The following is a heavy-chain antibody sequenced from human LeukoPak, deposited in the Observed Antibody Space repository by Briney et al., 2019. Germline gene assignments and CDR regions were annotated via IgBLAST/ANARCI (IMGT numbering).Heavy chain of an antibody. Sequence: TSETLSLTCTVSGGSISSYYWSWIRQPPGKGLEWIGYIYYSGSTNYNPSLKSRVTISVDTSKNQFSLKLSSVTAADTAVYYCARVREGLDYWGQGTLVTVSS. CDR3: ARVREGLDY. V-gene: IGHV4-59*08. D-gene: IGHD1-26*01. J-gene: IGHJ4*02. CDR1: GGSISSYY. CDR2: IYYSGST.